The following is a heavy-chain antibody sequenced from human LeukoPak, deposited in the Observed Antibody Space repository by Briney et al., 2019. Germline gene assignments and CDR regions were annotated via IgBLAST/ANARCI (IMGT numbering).Heavy chain of an antibody. J-gene: IGHJ6*04. CDR2: INHSGST. CDR1: GGSFSGYY. V-gene: IGHV4-34*01. CDR3: ARGRDPTTVTSYYYYGRDV. D-gene: IGHD4-4*01. Sequence: PSETLSLTCAVYGGSFSGYYWSWIRQPPGKGLEWIGEINHSGSTNYNPSLKSRVTISVDTSKNQFSLKLSSVTAADTAVYYCARGRDPTTVTSYYYYGRDVWGKGTTVTVSS.